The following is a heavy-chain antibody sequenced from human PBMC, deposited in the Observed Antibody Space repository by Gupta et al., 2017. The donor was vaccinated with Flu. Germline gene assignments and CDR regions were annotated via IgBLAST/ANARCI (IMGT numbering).Heavy chain of an antibody. V-gene: IGHV4-39*01. CDR2: IYYAGST. J-gene: IGHJ4*02. D-gene: IGHD3-10*01. CDR3: ARSYDNYYFYFDN. Sequence: IPPSPGKRLELIGNIYYAGSTHYNPSFKGRVSISIDSSKNQFSLKLTSVTAADTAVYYCARSYDNYYFYFDNWGQGTLVTVSS.